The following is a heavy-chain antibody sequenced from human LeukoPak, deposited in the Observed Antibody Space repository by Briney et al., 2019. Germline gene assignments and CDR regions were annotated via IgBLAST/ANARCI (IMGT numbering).Heavy chain of an antibody. D-gene: IGHD5-12*01. V-gene: IGHV4-61*01. CDR3: ARDGGGYSGYEENAFDI. CDR2: IYYSGST. Sequence: PSETLSLTCTVSGGSVSSGSYYWSWIRQPPGKGLEWIGYIYYSGSTNYNPSLKSRVTISVDTSKNQFSLKLRSVTAADTAVYYCARDGGGYSGYEENAFDIWGQGTMVTVSS. J-gene: IGHJ3*02. CDR1: GGSVSSGSYY.